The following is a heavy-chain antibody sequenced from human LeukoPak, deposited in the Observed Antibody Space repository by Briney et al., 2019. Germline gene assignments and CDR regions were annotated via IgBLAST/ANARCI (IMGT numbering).Heavy chain of an antibody. V-gene: IGHV4-59*01. CDR1: GGSISSYY. D-gene: IGHD3-22*01. CDR2: IYYSGST. Sequence: SETLSLTCTVSGGSISSYYWSWIRLPPGKGLEWIGYIYYSGSTNYNPSLKSRVTISVDTSKNQFSLKLSSVTAADTAVYYCARRANSGFDAFDIWGQGTMVTVSS. J-gene: IGHJ3*02. CDR3: ARRANSGFDAFDI.